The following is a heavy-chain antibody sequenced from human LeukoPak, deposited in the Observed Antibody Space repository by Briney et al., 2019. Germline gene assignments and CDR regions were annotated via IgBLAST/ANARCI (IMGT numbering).Heavy chain of an antibody. CDR3: ATSVHDYYGSGRNGYYFDY. D-gene: IGHD3-10*01. V-gene: IGHV4-34*01. Sequence: SETLSLTCAVYGGSFSGYYWNWIRQPPGKGLEWIGNIYYSGSTYYNPSLKSRVTISVDTSRNQFSLKMSSVTAADTAVYYCATSVHDYYGSGRNGYYFDYWGQGTLVTVSS. CDR1: GGSFSGYY. J-gene: IGHJ4*02. CDR2: IYYSGST.